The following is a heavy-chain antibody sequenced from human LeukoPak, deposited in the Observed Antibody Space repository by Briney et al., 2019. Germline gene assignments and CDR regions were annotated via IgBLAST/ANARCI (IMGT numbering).Heavy chain of an antibody. D-gene: IGHD2-2*02. CDR2: IIPIFGTA. V-gene: IGHV1-69*06. Sequence: SAKVSCKASGGTFSSYAISWVRQAPGQGLEWMGGIIPIFGTANYAQKFQGRVTITADKSTSTAYMELSSLRSEDTAVYYCARTTVVVVPAAIFNWFDPWGQGTLVTVSS. CDR1: GGTFSSYA. CDR3: ARTTVVVVPAAIFNWFDP. J-gene: IGHJ5*02.